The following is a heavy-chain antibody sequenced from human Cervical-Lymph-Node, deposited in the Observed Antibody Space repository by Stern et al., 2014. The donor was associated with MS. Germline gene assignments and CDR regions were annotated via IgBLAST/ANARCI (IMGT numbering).Heavy chain of an antibody. CDR1: GYSCTIYY. Sequence: EVQMVQSGAEVKKPGESLKISCKLSGYSCTIYYIAWVRQMPGKGLECMVFIYPYDSDTTYSPSFQGQVTISSDKSIPAAYLQWSSLRASATAMYYCARHVQGFDYWGQGTLVTVSS. V-gene: IGHV5-51*01. CDR2: IYPYDSDT. CDR3: ARHVQGFDY. J-gene: IGHJ4*02.